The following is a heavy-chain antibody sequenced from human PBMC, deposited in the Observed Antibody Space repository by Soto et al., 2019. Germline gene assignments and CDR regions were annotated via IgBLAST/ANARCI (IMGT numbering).Heavy chain of an antibody. J-gene: IGHJ5*01. CDR2: IIPILGIA. CDR3: ARDSQSSSWYVEVDWFDF. CDR1: GGTFSSYT. D-gene: IGHD6-13*01. Sequence: ASVKVSCKASGGTFSSYTISWVRQAPGQGLEWMGRIIPILGIANYAQKFQGRVTITADKSTSTAYMELSSLRSEDTAVYYCARDSQSSSWYVEVDWFDFWGQGTLVTVSS. V-gene: IGHV1-69*04.